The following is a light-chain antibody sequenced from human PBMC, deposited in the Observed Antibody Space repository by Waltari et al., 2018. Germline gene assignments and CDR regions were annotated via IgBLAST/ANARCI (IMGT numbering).Light chain of an antibody. J-gene: IGLJ2*01. Sequence: SSELTQDPAVSVALGQTVKITCEGDSLRSHYASWYQQKPGQAPISVMFSVNGRPAGVPDRFSGSRSGNTSSLTITEAQAEDEGDYYCSSRDGSGDHVVFGGGTRLTVL. CDR1: SLRSHY. V-gene: IGLV3-19*01. CDR3: SSRDGSGDHVV. CDR2: SVN.